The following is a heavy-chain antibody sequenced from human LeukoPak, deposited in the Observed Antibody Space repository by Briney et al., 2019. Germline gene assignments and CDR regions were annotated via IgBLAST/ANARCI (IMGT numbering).Heavy chain of an antibody. CDR3: ARAERRSYDFWGDQHYYYMDV. J-gene: IGHJ6*03. D-gene: IGHD3-3*01. V-gene: IGHV1-2*02. CDR1: GYTLTGYY. CDR2: INPNSGGT. Sequence: ASVKVSCKASGYTLTGYYMHWVRQAPGQGLEWMGWINPNSGGTNYAQKFQDRVTITRDTSMSTAYMELSSLRSEDTAVYYCARAERRSYDFWGDQHYYYMDVWGEGTTVTVSS.